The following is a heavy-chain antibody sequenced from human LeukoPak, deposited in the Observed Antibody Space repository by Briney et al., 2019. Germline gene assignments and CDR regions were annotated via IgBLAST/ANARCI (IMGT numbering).Heavy chain of an antibody. CDR1: GFTFDDYA. V-gene: IGHV3-9*01. CDR3: AKDRSESLGEAHQDDAFDI. CDR2: ISWNSGSI. J-gene: IGHJ3*02. Sequence: PGRSLRLSCAASGFTFDDYAMHWVRHAPGKGLEWVSGISWNSGSIGYADSVKGRFTISRDNAKNSLYLQMNSLRAEDTALYYYAKDRSESLGEAHQDDAFDIWGQGTMVTVSS. D-gene: IGHD3-16*01.